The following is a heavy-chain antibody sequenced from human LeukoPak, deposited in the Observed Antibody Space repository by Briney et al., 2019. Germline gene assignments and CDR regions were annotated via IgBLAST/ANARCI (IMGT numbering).Heavy chain of an antibody. Sequence: ASVKVSCKASGYTFTGYYMHWVRQAPGQGLEWMGWINPNSGGTNYAQKFQGRVTMTRDTSISTAYMELSRLRSDDTAVYYCASVGAPSWSMVRGVIPYFDYWGQGTLVTVSS. V-gene: IGHV1-2*02. CDR1: GYTFTGYY. CDR2: INPNSGGT. CDR3: ASVGAPSWSMVRGVIPYFDY. D-gene: IGHD3-10*01. J-gene: IGHJ4*02.